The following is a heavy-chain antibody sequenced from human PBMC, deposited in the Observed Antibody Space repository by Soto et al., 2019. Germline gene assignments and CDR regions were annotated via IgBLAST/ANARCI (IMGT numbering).Heavy chain of an antibody. CDR1: GYTFTGYY. Sequence: ASVKVSCRASGYTFTGYYMHWVRQAPGQGLEWMGWINPNSGGTNYAQKFQGWVTMTRDTSISTAYMELSRLRSDDTAVYYCAREDHIRMFDYWGQGTLVTVSS. CDR3: AREDHIRMFDY. J-gene: IGHJ4*02. CDR2: INPNSGGT. V-gene: IGHV1-2*04.